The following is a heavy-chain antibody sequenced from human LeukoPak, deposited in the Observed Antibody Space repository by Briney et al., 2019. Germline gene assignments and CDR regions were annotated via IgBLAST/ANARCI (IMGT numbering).Heavy chain of an antibody. J-gene: IGHJ4*02. D-gene: IGHD4-17*01. V-gene: IGHV3-23*01. CDR1: GFTFSTYS. CDR3: ARCTTGNTHYPIDY. Sequence: QPGGSLRLSCAASGFTFSTYSMNWVRQAPGKGLEWVSAISGSGGSTYYADSVKGRFTTSRDNSKNTLYLQMNSLRAEDTAIYYCARCTTGNTHYPIDYWGQGTLVTVSS. CDR2: ISGSGGST.